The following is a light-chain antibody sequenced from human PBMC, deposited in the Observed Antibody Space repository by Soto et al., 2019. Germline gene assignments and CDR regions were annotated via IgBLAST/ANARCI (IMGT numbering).Light chain of an antibody. V-gene: IGKV1-5*03. CDR2: KAS. CDR3: QQYNSYPWT. J-gene: IGKJ1*01. CDR1: QSISSW. Sequence: DIQMTQSPSTLSASVGDRVTIICRASQSISSWLAWYQQKPGKAPKLLMSKASSLESGVPSRFSGSGSGTEFTLTIRSLQPDDFATYYCQQYNSYPWTFGQGTKVEIK.